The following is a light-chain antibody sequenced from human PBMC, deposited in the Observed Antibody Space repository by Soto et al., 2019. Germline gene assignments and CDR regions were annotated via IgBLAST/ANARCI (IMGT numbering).Light chain of an antibody. J-gene: IGKJ3*01. CDR3: QHFGRSPPLFT. CDR1: QSVSSSY. V-gene: IGKV3-20*01. Sequence: EIVLTQSPGTLSLSPGERATLSCRASQSVSSSYLAWYQQKPGQAPRLLIYGASSRATGIPDRFSGSGSGTDFTLTISRLEPEDFAVYYCQHFGRSPPLFTFGPGTKVDIK. CDR2: GAS.